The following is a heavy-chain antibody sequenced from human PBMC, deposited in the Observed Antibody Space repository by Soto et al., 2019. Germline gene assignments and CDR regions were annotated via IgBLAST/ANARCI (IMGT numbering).Heavy chain of an antibody. D-gene: IGHD6-6*01. CDR1: GGTFNNYV. Sequence: QVQLVQSGAEVKKPGSSVKVSCRASGGTFNNYVVTWVRQAPGQGLEWVGWINTIFGITNCAQNLEGRVTITADESTTTVHMEMTSLTSDDTAVYFCARGGHGCSSNHWGQGTLVTVSS. J-gene: IGHJ1*01. CDR2: INTIFGIT. CDR3: ARGGHGCSSNH. V-gene: IGHV1-69*01.